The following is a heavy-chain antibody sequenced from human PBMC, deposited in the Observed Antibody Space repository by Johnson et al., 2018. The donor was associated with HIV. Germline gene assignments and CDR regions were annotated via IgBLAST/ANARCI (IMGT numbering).Heavy chain of an antibody. D-gene: IGHD4/OR15-4a*01. Sequence: HVQLVESGGGLEQPGGSLRLSCAASGFTFSSYGMHWVRQAPGKGLEWVAVIWYDGSNKFYADSVKGRFTISRDNSKNTVYLQMNSLRVEDTAVYYCAKSPGKDHGGNSGGFDIWGQGTMVTVSS. CDR2: IWYDGSNK. V-gene: IGHV3-33*06. J-gene: IGHJ3*02. CDR1: GFTFSSYG. CDR3: AKSPGKDHGGNSGGFDI.